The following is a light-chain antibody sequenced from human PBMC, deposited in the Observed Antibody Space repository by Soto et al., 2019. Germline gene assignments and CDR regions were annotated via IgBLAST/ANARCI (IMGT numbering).Light chain of an antibody. CDR3: QVWDSNSDLV. CDR1: NIGTKS. Sequence: SYELTQPPSVSVAPGKTAWITCGGDNIGTKSVHWYQQNPGQAPVVVIYYDSDRPSGIPERFSGSNSGDTATLTISRVEAGDEADYYCQVWDSNSDLVFGGGTKLTVL. V-gene: IGLV3-21*04. CDR2: YDS. J-gene: IGLJ2*01.